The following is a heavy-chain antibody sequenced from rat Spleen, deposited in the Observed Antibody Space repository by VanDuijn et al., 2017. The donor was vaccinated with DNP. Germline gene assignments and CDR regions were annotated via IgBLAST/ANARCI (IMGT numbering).Heavy chain of an antibody. Sequence: EVQLVESGGDLVQPGRSLKLSSVASGFTFNNYWMTWIRQVPGKGLEWVASITSSGGTTYYSDSVKGRFTISRDNAKSILYLQMDSLRSEDTATFYCTTDFERGYWGQGVMVTVSS. CDR2: ITSSGGTT. J-gene: IGHJ2*01. V-gene: IGHV5-31*01. CDR3: TTDFERGY. D-gene: IGHD1-11*01. CDR1: GFTFNNYW.